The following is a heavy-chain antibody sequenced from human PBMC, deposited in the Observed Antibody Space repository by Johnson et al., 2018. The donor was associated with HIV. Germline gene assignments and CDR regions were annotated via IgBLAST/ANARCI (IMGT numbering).Heavy chain of an antibody. CDR3: ARQYYGSGTDAFDI. D-gene: IGHD3-10*01. V-gene: IGHV3-30*19. J-gene: IGHJ3*02. CDR1: GFTFSSYG. Sequence: QVQLVESGGGVVQPGGSLRLSCAASGFTFSSYGMHWVRQAPGKGLEWVAVISYDGSNKYHADSVKGRFTISRDNSKNTLYLQMNSLRAEDTAVYYCARQYYGSGTDAFDIWDQGTMVTVSS. CDR2: ISYDGSNK.